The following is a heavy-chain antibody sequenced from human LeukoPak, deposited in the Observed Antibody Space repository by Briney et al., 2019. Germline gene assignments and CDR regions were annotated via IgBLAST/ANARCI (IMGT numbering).Heavy chain of an antibody. CDR3: ARDGYYGDYVDY. J-gene: IGHJ4*02. Sequence: PGGSLRLSCAASAFTFNIYVMTWVRQAPGKGMEWVSTISGSGADTHYADSVKGRFTISRDNAKNSLYLQMNSLRAEDTAVYYCARDGYYGDYVDYWGQGTLVTVSS. CDR1: AFTFNIYV. V-gene: IGHV3-23*01. D-gene: IGHD4-17*01. CDR2: ISGSGADT.